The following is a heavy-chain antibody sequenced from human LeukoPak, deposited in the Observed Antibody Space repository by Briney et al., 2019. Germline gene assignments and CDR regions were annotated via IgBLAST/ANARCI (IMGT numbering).Heavy chain of an antibody. CDR3: ARWQHGPRYFDY. CDR2: TYFLSRWYS. Sequence: SQTLSLTCAISGDSVFTNRAAWNWMRQSPSRGLEWLGRTYFLSRWYSEYATSVQGRITINPDTTRNHFSLQLNSVSPEDTAVYYCARWQHGPRYFDYWGQGTLVSVSS. V-gene: IGHV6-1*01. D-gene: IGHD5-24*01. CDR1: GDSVFTNRAA. J-gene: IGHJ4*02.